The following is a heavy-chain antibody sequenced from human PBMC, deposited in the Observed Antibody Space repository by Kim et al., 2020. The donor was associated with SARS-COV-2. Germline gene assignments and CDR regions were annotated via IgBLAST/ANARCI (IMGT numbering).Heavy chain of an antibody. V-gene: IGHV3-9*01. J-gene: IGHJ4*02. CDR2: ISWNSGSI. CDR1: GFTFGDYA. CDR3: AKAHGAAGTEEGYYFDY. D-gene: IGHD1-1*01. Sequence: GGSLRLSCAASGFTFGDYAMHWVRQAPGKGLEWVSGISWNSGSIGYADSVKGRFTISRDNAKNSLYLQMNSLRVEDTALYYCAKAHGAAGTEEGYYFDYWGQGTLVTVSS.